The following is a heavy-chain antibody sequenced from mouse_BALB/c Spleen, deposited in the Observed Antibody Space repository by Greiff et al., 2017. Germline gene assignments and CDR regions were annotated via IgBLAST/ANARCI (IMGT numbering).Heavy chain of an antibody. CDR3: ARRLRSLYYAMDY. V-gene: IGHV5-17*02. D-gene: IGHD1-1*01. CDR1: GFTFSSFG. CDR2: ISSGSSTI. Sequence: VESGGGLVQPGGSRKLSCAASGFTFSSFGMHWVRQAPEKGLEWVAYISSGSSTIYYADTVKGRFTISRDNPKNTLFLQMTSLRSEDTAMYYCARRLRSLYYAMDYWGQGTSVTVSS. J-gene: IGHJ4*01.